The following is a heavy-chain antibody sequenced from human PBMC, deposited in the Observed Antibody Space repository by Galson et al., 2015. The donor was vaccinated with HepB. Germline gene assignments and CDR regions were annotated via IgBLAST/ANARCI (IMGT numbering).Heavy chain of an antibody. Sequence: SLRLSCAASGFNFNAYAMSWVRQAPGKGLECLSTFAGSGGTIHFADSVKGRFTISRDNSKSTLYLQMNNLRDTDTAVYYCAKWLGIQIWLTRAFDHWGQGTLVTVSS. CDR2: FAGSGGTI. CDR3: AKWLGIQIWLTRAFDH. CDR1: GFNFNAYA. V-gene: IGHV3-23*01. J-gene: IGHJ4*02. D-gene: IGHD5-18*01.